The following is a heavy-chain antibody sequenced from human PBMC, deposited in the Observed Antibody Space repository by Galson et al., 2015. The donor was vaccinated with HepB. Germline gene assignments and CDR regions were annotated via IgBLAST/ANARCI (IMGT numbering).Heavy chain of an antibody. J-gene: IGHJ4*02. Sequence: SLRLSCAASAFTSSNFNMNWVRQAPGKGLEWVSHITSRNSAVYYADSVKGRFTISRDNAKNSLYLQMNSLRDEDTAVYYCVRGNNGFDFWGQGTLVTVSS. CDR1: AFTSSNFN. D-gene: IGHD1/OR15-1a*01. V-gene: IGHV3-48*02. CDR3: VRGNNGFDF. CDR2: ITSRNSAV.